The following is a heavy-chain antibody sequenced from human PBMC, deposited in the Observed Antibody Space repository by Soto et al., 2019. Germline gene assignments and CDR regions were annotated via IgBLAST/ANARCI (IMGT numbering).Heavy chain of an antibody. CDR2: ISAYNGNT. V-gene: IGHV1-18*01. CDR3: ARALPAPPDFNY. Sequence: QVQLVQSGAEVKKPGASVKVSCKASGYTFTSYGISWVRQAPGQGLEWMGWISAYNGNTNYAQKLQGRVTMTPDTSTNKAYMERRNLRSDDTAVYYCARALPAPPDFNYWARGPLFTVSS. J-gene: IGHJ4*02. CDR1: GYTFTSYG. D-gene: IGHD2-2*01.